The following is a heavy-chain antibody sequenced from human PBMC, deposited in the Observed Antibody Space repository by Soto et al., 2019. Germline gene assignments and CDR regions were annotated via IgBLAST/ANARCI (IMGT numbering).Heavy chain of an antibody. CDR3: ARGSHTGHDWDY. CDR1: GFTVSSYY. D-gene: IGHD5-12*01. Sequence: VQLVESGGGLIQPGGSLRLSCAASGFTVSSYYMSWVRQAPGKGLEWVSVIYTGGGTYYTDSVKGRFTISRDISRNTLNLQMDSLRAEDTAVYYCARGSHTGHDWDYWGQGTLVTVSS. J-gene: IGHJ4*02. V-gene: IGHV3-53*01. CDR2: IYTGGGT.